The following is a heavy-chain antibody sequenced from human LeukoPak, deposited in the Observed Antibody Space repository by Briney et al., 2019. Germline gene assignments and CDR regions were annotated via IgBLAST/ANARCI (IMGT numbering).Heavy chain of an antibody. CDR2: ISGGSEGT. Sequence: PGGFLRPSCPAAGFTFDTHAMSWVHQDPGKGLEWVSSISGGSEGTYYADSVKGRFTISRDNSKSTLYLQMNSLRAEDTAVYYCARTIAQYSNSWLYFYYGLDVWGQGTTVTVSS. J-gene: IGHJ6*02. CDR1: GFTFDTHA. CDR3: ARTIAQYSNSWLYFYYGLDV. D-gene: IGHD6-13*01. V-gene: IGHV3-23*01.